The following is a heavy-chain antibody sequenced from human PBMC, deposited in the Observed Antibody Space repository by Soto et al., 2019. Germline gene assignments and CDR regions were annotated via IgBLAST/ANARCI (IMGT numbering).Heavy chain of an antibody. CDR2: IYWDDDK. D-gene: IGHD3-10*01. CDR3: AHTITMVRGVISHAFDI. CDR1: GFSLSTSGVG. Sequence: QITLKESGPTLVKPTQTLTLTCTFSGFSLSTSGVGVGWIRQPPGKALEWLALIYWDDDKRYSPSLKSRLTITKXXSXNXXVLTMTNMDPVDTATYYCAHTITMVRGVISHAFDIWGQGTMVTVSS. V-gene: IGHV2-5*02. J-gene: IGHJ3*02.